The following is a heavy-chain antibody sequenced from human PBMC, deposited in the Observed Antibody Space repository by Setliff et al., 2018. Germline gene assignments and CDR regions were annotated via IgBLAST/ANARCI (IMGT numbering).Heavy chain of an antibody. D-gene: IGHD3-16*01. V-gene: IGHV4-59*05. J-gene: IGHJ4*02. CDR3: ARLPNYVWGSPVDY. CDR2: IFYSGRT. CDR1: GGSISSYY. Sequence: SETLSLTCTVSGGSISSYYWSWIRQPPGKGLEWIGSIFYSGRTFYNPSLKSRVTISVDTSKNQFSLTLSSVTAADTAVYYCARLPNYVWGSPVDYWGQGTLVTVSS.